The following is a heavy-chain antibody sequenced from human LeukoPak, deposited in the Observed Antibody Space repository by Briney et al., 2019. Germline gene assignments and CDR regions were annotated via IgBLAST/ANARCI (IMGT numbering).Heavy chain of an antibody. CDR3: AGMLGYYDSSGYYYVGDY. CDR2: ISGSGGST. V-gene: IGHV3-23*01. Sequence: GGSLRLSCAASGFTFSSYAMSWVRLAPGKGLEWVSAISGSGGSTYYADSVKGRFTISRDNSKNTLYLQMNSLRAEDTAVYYCAGMLGYYDSSGYYYVGDYWGQGTLVTVSS. D-gene: IGHD3-22*01. CDR1: GFTFSSYA. J-gene: IGHJ4*02.